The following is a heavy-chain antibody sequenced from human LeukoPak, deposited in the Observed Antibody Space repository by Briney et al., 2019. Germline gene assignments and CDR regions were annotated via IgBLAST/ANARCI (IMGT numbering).Heavy chain of an antibody. Sequence: GGSLRLSCAASGFTFSKSWMTWVRQAPGKGLQWVAHIKEDGGDKYYVDSVKGRFTISRDNGKTSVYLQMNSLRAEDTAVYYCAAWSSGWQFDYWGQGILVSVSS. CDR2: IKEDGGDK. V-gene: IGHV3-7*05. CDR3: AAWSSGWQFDY. D-gene: IGHD6-19*01. CDR1: GFTFSKSW. J-gene: IGHJ4*02.